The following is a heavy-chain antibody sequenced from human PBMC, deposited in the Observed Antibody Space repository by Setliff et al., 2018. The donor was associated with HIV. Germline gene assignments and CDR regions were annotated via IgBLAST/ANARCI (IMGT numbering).Heavy chain of an antibody. Sequence: SETLSLTCDVFGGSFSGYYWMWIRQSPGEGLEWIGEINHSGNTNYNPSLKSRVTMSGDTSKNQFSLNLTSVTAADTAVYFCARGLGRGSGTYYNPPGYWGPGTLVTVSS. CDR3: ARGLGRGSGTYYNPPGY. CDR2: INHSGNT. CDR1: GGSFSGYY. D-gene: IGHD3-10*01. J-gene: IGHJ4*02. V-gene: IGHV4-34*01.